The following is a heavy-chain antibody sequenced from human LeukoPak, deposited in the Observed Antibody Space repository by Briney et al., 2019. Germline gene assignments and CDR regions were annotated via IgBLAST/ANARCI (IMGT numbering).Heavy chain of an antibody. J-gene: IGHJ3*02. CDR1: GGSISSYY. CDR2: IYYSGST. Sequence: SETLSLTCTVSGGSISSYYWSWLRQPPGKGLEWIGYIYYSGSTNYNPSLKSRVTISVDTSKNQFSLKLSSVTAADTAVYYCVRGDATIEAFDIWGQGTMVTVSS. CDR3: VRGDATIEAFDI. V-gene: IGHV4-59*01. D-gene: IGHD5-12*01.